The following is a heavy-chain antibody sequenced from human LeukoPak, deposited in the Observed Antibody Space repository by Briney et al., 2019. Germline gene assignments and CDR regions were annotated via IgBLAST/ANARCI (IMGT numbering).Heavy chain of an antibody. J-gene: IGHJ4*02. CDR2: IGGYGVST. CDR3: AKDRILTGYYTRGGFDS. CDR1: GFTFTKYA. Sequence: GGSLRLSCAASGFTFTKYAMSWVRQAPGKGLEWVSGIGGYGVSTYYADSVKGRFTVSRDSSNNTLYLQMNSLRAEDTAVYYCAKDRILTGYYTRGGFDSWGQGALVTVSS. V-gene: IGHV3-23*01. D-gene: IGHD3-9*01.